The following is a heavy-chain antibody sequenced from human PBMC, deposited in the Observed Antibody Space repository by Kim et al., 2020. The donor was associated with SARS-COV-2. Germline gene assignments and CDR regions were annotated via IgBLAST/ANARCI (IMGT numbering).Heavy chain of an antibody. V-gene: IGHV3-30*18. Sequence: GGSLRLSCAASGFTFSSYGMHWVRQAPGKGLEWVAVISYDGSNKYYADSVKGRFTISRDNSKNTLYLQMNSLRAEDTAVYYCAKGSYGPVYYFDYWGQGTLVTVSS. CDR2: ISYDGSNK. D-gene: IGHD5-18*01. CDR1: GFTFSSYG. CDR3: AKGSYGPVYYFDY. J-gene: IGHJ4*02.